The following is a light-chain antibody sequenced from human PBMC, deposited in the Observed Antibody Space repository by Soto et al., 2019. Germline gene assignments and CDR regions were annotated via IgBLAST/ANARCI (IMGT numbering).Light chain of an antibody. J-gene: IGLJ3*02. V-gene: IGLV4-69*01. CDR3: QTWGTGIWV. Sequence: QPVLTQSPSASASLGASVKLTCTLNSGHSGYAIAWHQQQPEKGPRFLMKLNSDGSHNKGDGIPDRFSGSISGAERYLTISSLQSEDEADYYCQTWGTGIWVFGGGTKLTVL. CDR2: LNSDGSH. CDR1: SGHSGYA.